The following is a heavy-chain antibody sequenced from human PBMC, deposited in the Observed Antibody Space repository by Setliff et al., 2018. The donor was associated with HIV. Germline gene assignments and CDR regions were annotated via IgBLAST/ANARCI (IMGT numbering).Heavy chain of an antibody. CDR1: GFTFSTYA. J-gene: IGHJ6*02. V-gene: IGHV3-23*01. CDR3: AKDNFLLVVAAKPGNGMDV. D-gene: IGHD2-15*01. Sequence: PGGSLRLSCAASGFTFSTYAMSWVRQAPGKGLEWVSDISGIGSSTYYADSVKGRFTISRDNSKNTLYLQMNSLRAEDTAVYYCAKDNFLLVVAAKPGNGMDVWGQGTTVTVSS. CDR2: ISGIGSST.